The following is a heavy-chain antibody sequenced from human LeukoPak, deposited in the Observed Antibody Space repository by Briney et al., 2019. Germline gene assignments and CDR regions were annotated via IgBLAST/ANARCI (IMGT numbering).Heavy chain of an antibody. Sequence: GASVKVSCKASGYTFTGYYMHWVRQAPGQGLEWMEWINPNSGGTNYAQKFQGRVTMTGDTSISTAYMELSRLRSDDTAVYYCARAPRQWLVRSPFDYWGQGTLVTVSS. J-gene: IGHJ4*02. CDR3: ARAPRQWLVRSPFDY. V-gene: IGHV1-2*02. CDR1: GYTFTGYY. D-gene: IGHD6-19*01. CDR2: INPNSGGT.